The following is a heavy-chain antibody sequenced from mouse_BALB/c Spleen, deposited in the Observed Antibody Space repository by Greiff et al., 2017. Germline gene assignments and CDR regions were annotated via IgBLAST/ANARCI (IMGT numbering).Heavy chain of an antibody. D-gene: IGHD2-1*01. J-gene: IGHJ2*01. Sequence: VQLQQSGPGLVKPSQSLSLTCTVTGYSITSDYAWNWIRQFPGNKLEWMGYISYSGSTSYNPSLKSRISITRDTSKNQFFLQLNSVTTEDTATYYCASGGNYVFDYWGQGTTLTVSS. CDR2: ISYSGST. CDR1: GYSITSDYA. V-gene: IGHV3-2*02. CDR3: ASGGNYVFDY.